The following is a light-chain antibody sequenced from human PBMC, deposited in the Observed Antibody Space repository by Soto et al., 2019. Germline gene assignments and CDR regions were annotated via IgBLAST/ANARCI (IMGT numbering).Light chain of an antibody. CDR3: QQSYSSPRT. J-gene: IGKJ1*01. V-gene: IGKV1-39*01. CDR1: QNISSY. CDR2: AAS. Sequence: DIQMTQSPSSLSASVGDRVTITCRASQNISSYLNWYQQKPGKVPKLLIYAASSLQSGVPSRFSGSGSGTDFTLTISSLQPEDFATYYCQQSYSSPRTFGQGTKVDIK.